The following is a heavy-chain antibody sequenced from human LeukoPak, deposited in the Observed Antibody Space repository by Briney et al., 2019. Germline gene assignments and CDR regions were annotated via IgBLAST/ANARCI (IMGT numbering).Heavy chain of an antibody. CDR1: GYAFTSYY. CDR3: ARKRGCSSTSCYGNWFDP. D-gene: IGHD2-2*01. Sequence: ASVKVSCKASGYAFTSYYMHWVRQAPGQGLEWMGIVNPSGGSTSSAQKFQGRVTMTRDTSTSTVYMELSSLRSEDTAVYYCARKRGCSSTSCYGNWFDPWGQGTLVTVSS. V-gene: IGHV1-46*01. CDR2: VNPSGGST. J-gene: IGHJ5*02.